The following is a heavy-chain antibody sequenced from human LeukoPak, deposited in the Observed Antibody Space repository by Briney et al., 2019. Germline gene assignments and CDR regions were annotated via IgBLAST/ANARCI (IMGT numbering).Heavy chain of an antibody. J-gene: IGHJ4*02. CDR2: IYYSWST. Sequence: SETLSLTCTVSGDSISSSTYYWGWIRQPPGKGLEWIGRIYYSWSTYYNPSLKIRVTISVDPSKNQFSLKLSSVTAADTAVYYCERHGTIASESYFDYWGQGALVTVSS. D-gene: IGHD1-14*01. CDR1: GDSISSSTYY. V-gene: IGHV4-39*01. CDR3: ERHGTIASESYFDY.